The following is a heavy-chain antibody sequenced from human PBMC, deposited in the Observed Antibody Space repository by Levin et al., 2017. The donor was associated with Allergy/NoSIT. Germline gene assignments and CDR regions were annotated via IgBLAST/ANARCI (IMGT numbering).Heavy chain of an antibody. CDR3: ARENRRWWSDY. V-gene: IGHV4-61*02. J-gene: IGHJ4*02. D-gene: IGHD4-23*01. Sequence: SETLSLTCSVSGASISSDRYYWNWIRQPAGEGLEWIGRISTIEGSHSNPSLKSRVTMSLDTSKNQFSLSLSSVTAADTAVYYCARENRRWWSDYWGQGTLVTVSS. CDR1: GASISSDRYY. CDR2: ISTIEGS.